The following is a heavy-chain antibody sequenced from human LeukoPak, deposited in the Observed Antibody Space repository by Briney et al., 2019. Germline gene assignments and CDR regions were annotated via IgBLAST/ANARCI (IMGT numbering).Heavy chain of an antibody. CDR1: GFTFSSYG. CDR3: ARDHSGGWYSDYFDY. Sequence: RSGGSLRLSCAASGFTFSSYGMHWVRQAPGKGLEWVAVIWYDGSNKYYADSVKGRFTISRDSSKNTLYLQMNSLRAEDTAVYYCARDHSGGWYSDYFDYWGQGTLVTVSS. J-gene: IGHJ4*02. D-gene: IGHD6-19*01. V-gene: IGHV3-33*01. CDR2: IWYDGSNK.